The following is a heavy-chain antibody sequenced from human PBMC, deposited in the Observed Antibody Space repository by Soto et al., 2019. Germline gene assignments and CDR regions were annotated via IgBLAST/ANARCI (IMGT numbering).Heavy chain of an antibody. CDR3: AKDTPLKEFDC. CDR1: GFTFSNSF. Sequence: QVQLVEYGGGVVQPGRSLRLSCAASGFTFSNSFMHWVRQAPGRGLEWVAAISYDGSETFYANSVEGRFTISRDNSRDTLFLQVISLRTEDTAMYYCAKDTPLKEFDCWGQGTLVTVSS. J-gene: IGHJ4*02. CDR2: ISYDGSET. V-gene: IGHV3-30*18.